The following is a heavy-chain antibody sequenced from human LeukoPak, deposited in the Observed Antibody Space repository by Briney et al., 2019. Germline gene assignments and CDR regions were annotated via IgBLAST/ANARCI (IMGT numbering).Heavy chain of an antibody. CDR2: IYYSGST. CDR3: ARDPGSYGDNVSS. CDR1: GGSISSGDYY. Sequence: SQTLSLTCTVSGGSISSGDYYWSWIRQPPGKGLEWIGYIYYSGSTYYNPSLKSRVTISIGTSKNQFSLKLSSVTAADTAVYYCARDPGSYGDNVSSWGQGTLVTVSS. V-gene: IGHV4-30-4*01. J-gene: IGHJ5*02. D-gene: IGHD4-17*01.